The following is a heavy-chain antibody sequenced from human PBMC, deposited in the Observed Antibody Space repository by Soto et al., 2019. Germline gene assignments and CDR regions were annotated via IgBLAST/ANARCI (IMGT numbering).Heavy chain of an antibody. V-gene: IGHV4-31*03. CDR3: ARDPYGDYGSYYYYGMDV. J-gene: IGHJ6*02. CDR1: GGSISSGGYY. Sequence: SETLSLTCTVSGGSISSGGYYWSWIRQHPGKGLEWIGYIYYSGSTYYNPSLKSRVTISVDTSKNQFSLKLSSVTAADTAVYYCARDPYGDYGSYYYYGMDVWGQGTTVPVSS. D-gene: IGHD4-17*01. CDR2: IYYSGST.